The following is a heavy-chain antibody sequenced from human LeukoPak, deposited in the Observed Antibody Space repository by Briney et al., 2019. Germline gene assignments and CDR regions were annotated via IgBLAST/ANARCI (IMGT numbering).Heavy chain of an antibody. Sequence: GGSLRLSCVASGFTFENYAMHWVRQAPGKGLEWVSPITGDGRGTYFADSLRGRFTISRDNSKKSLYLQMNSLRAEDTALYYCAKDLGAYAHFYLDNWGQGTLVTVSS. D-gene: IGHD3-3*02. CDR2: ITGDGRGT. J-gene: IGHJ4*02. CDR3: AKDLGAYAHFYLDN. V-gene: IGHV3-43*02. CDR1: GFTFENYA.